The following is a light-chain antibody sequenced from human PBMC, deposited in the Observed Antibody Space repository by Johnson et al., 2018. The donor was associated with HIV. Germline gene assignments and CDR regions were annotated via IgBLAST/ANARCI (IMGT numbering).Light chain of an antibody. CDR3: GTWDSSLSAGYV. J-gene: IGLJ1*01. Sequence: QSVLTQPPSVSAAPGQKVTISCSGSSSNIGNNYVSWYQQLPGTAPKLLMYENNKRPSGIPDRFSGSKSGTSATLGITGLQTGDEADYYCGTWDSSLSAGYVFGTGTKVTVL. V-gene: IGLV1-51*02. CDR2: ENN. CDR1: SSNIGNNY.